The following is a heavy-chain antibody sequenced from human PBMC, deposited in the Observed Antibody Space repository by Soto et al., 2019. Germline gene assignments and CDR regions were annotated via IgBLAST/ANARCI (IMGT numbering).Heavy chain of an antibody. Sequence: ASVKVSCKTSGFTFSSSAVHWVRQARGHRLEWMGWISAYNGNTNYAQKLQGRVTMTTDTSTSTAYMELRSLRSDDTAVYYCARDSSIVVYGDFDYWGQGTLVTVSS. CDR1: GFTFSSSA. J-gene: IGHJ4*02. D-gene: IGHD1-20*01. CDR3: ARDSSIVVYGDFDY. V-gene: IGHV1-18*01. CDR2: ISAYNGNT.